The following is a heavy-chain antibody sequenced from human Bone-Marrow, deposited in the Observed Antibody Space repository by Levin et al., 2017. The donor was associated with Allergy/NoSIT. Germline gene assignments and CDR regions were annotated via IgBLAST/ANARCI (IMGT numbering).Heavy chain of an antibody. CDR1: GFTFSNFG. D-gene: IGHD3-10*01. J-gene: IGHJ4*02. Sequence: PGGSLRLSCAASGFTFSNFGMHWVRQAPGQGLEWVAVISSDGDRQKLVDSVRGRFVISRDNSKNMVYLQMNNLRREDTAVYFCAKGASGSTDYWGRGTRVIVSS. CDR3: AKGASGSTDY. CDR2: ISSDGDRQ. V-gene: IGHV3-30*18.